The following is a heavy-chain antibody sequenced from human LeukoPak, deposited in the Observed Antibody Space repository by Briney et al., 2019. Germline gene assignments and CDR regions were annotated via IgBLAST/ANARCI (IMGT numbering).Heavy chain of an antibody. Sequence: GGSLRLSCAASEFTFSTYNMNWVRQAPGKGLEWVSYISTGSSTTYYADSVKGRFTISRDNVENSLYLQMNSLRDEDMAVYYCARVAAGYSVNYFDYWGQGTQVTASS. CDR2: ISTGSSTT. J-gene: IGHJ4*02. D-gene: IGHD4-23*01. CDR1: EFTFSTYN. CDR3: ARVAAGYSVNYFDY. V-gene: IGHV3-48*02.